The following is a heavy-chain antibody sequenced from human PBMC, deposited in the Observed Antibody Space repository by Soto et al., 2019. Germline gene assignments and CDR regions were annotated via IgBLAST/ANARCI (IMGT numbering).Heavy chain of an antibody. V-gene: IGHV1-8*01. CDR2: MNPNSGDT. J-gene: IGHJ3*01. D-gene: IGHD1-7*01. CDR1: GYTFTSYD. Sequence: QVQLVQSGAEVKKPGASVKVSCKASGYTFTSYDINWVRQATGQGLEWMGWMNPNSGDTGFGQKFQGRVTMTRNTSTSTAYMELNSLRSEDTAVYYCGRGSRTFVFWGQGSTVTVSS. CDR3: GRGSRTFVF.